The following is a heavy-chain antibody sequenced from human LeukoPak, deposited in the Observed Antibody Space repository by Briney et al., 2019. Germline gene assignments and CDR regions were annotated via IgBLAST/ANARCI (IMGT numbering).Heavy chain of an antibody. CDR2: ISAYNGNT. D-gene: IGHD1-1*01. CDR1: GGTFSSYA. V-gene: IGHV1-18*01. CDR3: ARVEREGYYYYYYYMDV. Sequence: ASVKVSCKASGGTFSSYAISWVRQAPGQGLEWMGWISAYNGNTNYAQKLQGRVTMTTDTSTSTAYMELRSLRSDDTAVYYCARVEREGYYYYYYYMDVWGKGTTVTVSS. J-gene: IGHJ6*03.